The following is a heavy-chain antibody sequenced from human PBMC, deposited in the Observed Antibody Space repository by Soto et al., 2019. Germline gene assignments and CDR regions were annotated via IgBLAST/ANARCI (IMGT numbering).Heavy chain of an antibody. D-gene: IGHD3-10*02. CDR1: GFTFSRFS. CDR3: ARDHGMFLSYYYYGMDV. V-gene: IGHV3-30-3*01. Sequence: QVPLVESGGGVVQPGRSLTLSCAASGFTFSRFSMHWVRQAPGKGRAWVAVISYDGSNTHYAESVKVRFNISRDDSKNTVYLQMNNLRGEDSAVYYCARDHGMFLSYYYYGMDVWGQGTTVTVSS. J-gene: IGHJ6*02. CDR2: ISYDGSNT.